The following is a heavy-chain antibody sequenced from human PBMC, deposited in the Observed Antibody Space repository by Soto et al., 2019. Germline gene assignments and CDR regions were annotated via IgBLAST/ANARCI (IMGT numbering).Heavy chain of an antibody. V-gene: IGHV3-33*01. D-gene: IGHD6-6*01. CDR2: IWYDGSNK. Sequence: PGGSLRLSCAASGFTFSSYGMHWVRQAPGKGLEWVAVIWYDGSNKYYADSVKGRFTISRDNSKNTLYLQMNSLRAEDTAVYYCARDYKAARSPVGYWGQGTLVTVSS. J-gene: IGHJ4*02. CDR3: ARDYKAARSPVGY. CDR1: GFTFSSYG.